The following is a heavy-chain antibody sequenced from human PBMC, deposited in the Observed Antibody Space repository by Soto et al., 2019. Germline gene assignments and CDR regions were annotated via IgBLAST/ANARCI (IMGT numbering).Heavy chain of an antibody. V-gene: IGHV4-38-2*02. CDR3: ARDSRKLHRVGMLTVFDY. CDR2: IYHSGST. Sequence: PSETLSLTCAVSGYSISSGYYWGWIRQPPGKGLEWIGSIYHSGSTYYNPSLKSRVTISVDTSKNQFSLKLSSVTAADTAVYYCARDSRKLHRVGMLTVFDYWGQGTLVTVSS. CDR1: GYSISSGYY. D-gene: IGHD2-8*01. J-gene: IGHJ4*02.